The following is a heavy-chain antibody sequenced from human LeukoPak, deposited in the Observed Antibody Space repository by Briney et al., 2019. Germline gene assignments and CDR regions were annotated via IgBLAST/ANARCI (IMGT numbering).Heavy chain of an antibody. CDR3: ARVGPGSLSAYFHL. CDR2: IIPIFGTA. Sequence: SVKVSCKASGGTFSSYAISWVRQAPGQGLEWMGGIIPIFGTANYTQKFQGRVTITTDESTSTAYMELSSLRYEDAAVYYCARVGPGSLSAYFHLWGQGTLVTLSS. V-gene: IGHV1-69*05. CDR1: GGTFSSYA. D-gene: IGHD6-13*01. J-gene: IGHJ1*01.